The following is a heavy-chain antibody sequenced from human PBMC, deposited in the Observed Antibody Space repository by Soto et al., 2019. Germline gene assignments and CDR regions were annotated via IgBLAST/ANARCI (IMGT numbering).Heavy chain of an antibody. CDR3: ATTPPVGGYYYYGMDV. D-gene: IGHD1-26*01. Sequence: QVQLVQSGAEVKKPGSSVKVSCKASGGTFSSYAISWVRQAPGQGLEWMGGIIPIFGTANYAQKFQGRVTVTADESTSTAYMELSSLRSEDTAVYYCATTPPVGGYYYYGMDVWGQGTTVTVSS. J-gene: IGHJ6*02. CDR2: IIPIFGTA. V-gene: IGHV1-69*12. CDR1: GGTFSSYA.